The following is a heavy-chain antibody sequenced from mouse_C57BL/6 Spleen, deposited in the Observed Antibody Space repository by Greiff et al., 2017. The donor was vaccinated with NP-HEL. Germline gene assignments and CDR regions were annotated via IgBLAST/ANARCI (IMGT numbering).Heavy chain of an antibody. J-gene: IGHJ3*01. CDR3: ARIDYSNYPAWFAY. CDR2: IHPNSGST. V-gene: IGHV1-64*01. D-gene: IGHD2-5*01. CDR1: GYTFTSYW. Sequence: QVQLKESGAELVKPGASVKLSCKASGYTFTSYWMHWVKQRPGQGLEWIGMIHPNSGSTNYNEKFKSKATLTVDKSSSTAYMQLSSLTSEDSAVYYCARIDYSNYPAWFAYWGQGTLVTVSA.